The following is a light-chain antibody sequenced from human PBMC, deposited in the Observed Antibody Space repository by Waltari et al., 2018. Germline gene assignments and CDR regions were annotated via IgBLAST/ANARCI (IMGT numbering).Light chain of an antibody. V-gene: IGLV2-11*01. J-gene: IGLJ1*01. Sequence: QSALTQPRSVSGSPGQSVTIACTGTSSDVGGYKFVSWYQQHPGKAPELRIYDVSQRPSGVPDRSSGSKFGNTASLTISGLQAEDEADYYCCSYGGSYVFGTGTTVTVL. CDR1: SSDVGGYKF. CDR3: CSYGGSYV. CDR2: DVS.